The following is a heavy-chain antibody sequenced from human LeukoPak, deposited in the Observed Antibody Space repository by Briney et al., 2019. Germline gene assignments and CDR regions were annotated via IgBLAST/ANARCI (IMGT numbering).Heavy chain of an antibody. CDR3: ARDGPCGGSCYGMDV. D-gene: IGHD2-15*01. CDR1: GGSISSYY. Sequence: SETLSLTCTVSGGSISSYYWSWIRQPPGKGLEWIGYIYYSGSTNYNPSLKSRVTISVDTSKNQFSLKLSSVTAADTAVYYCARDGPCGGSCYGMDVWGQGTTVTVSS. V-gene: IGHV4-59*01. J-gene: IGHJ6*02. CDR2: IYYSGST.